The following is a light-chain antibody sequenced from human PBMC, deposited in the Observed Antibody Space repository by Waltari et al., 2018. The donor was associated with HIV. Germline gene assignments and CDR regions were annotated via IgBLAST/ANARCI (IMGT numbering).Light chain of an antibody. CDR2: WAS. CDR1: QSILSTAGNRHY. Sequence: DIVMTQSPDSLAVSLGERATINCKSSQSILSTAGNRHYLAWYQQRPGQAPNLLIYWASTRESGVPDRCSGSGSGTDFTLTINRLQAEDVAVYYCQQYYDVPYTFGQGTKLDI. J-gene: IGKJ2*01. CDR3: QQYYDVPYT. V-gene: IGKV4-1*01.